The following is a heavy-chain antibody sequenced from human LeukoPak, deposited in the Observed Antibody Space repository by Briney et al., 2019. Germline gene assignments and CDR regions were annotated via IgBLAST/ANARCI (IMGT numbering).Heavy chain of an antibody. J-gene: IGHJ3*02. CDR3: ARSYSSSSGGAFDI. CDR2: IYTSGST. Sequence: PSQTLSLTCTVSGGSISSGSYYWSWIWQPAGKGLEWIGRIYTSGSTNYNPSLKSRVTISVDTSKNQFSLKLSSVTAADTAVYYCARSYSSSSGGAFDIWGQGTMVTVSS. CDR1: GGSISSGSYY. D-gene: IGHD6-6*01. V-gene: IGHV4-61*02.